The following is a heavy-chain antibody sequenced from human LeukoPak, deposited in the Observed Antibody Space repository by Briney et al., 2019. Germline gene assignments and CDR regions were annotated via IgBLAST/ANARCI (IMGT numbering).Heavy chain of an antibody. Sequence: GGSLRLACVASGSNVAYNYMTWVRQAPGKGLGWVSLIDSGATTYYADSLKGRFTISRHSPNNTLFLQMNNLRPEDTAVYYCARTSYYYDMDVWGPGATVTVSS. CDR1: GSNVAYNY. J-gene: IGHJ6*02. CDR2: IDSGATT. CDR3: ARTSYYYDMDV. V-gene: IGHV3-53*04.